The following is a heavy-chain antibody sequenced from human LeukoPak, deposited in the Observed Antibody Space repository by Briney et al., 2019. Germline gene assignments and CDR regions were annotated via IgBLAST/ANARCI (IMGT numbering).Heavy chain of an antibody. J-gene: IGHJ4*02. Sequence: GGSLRLSCAASGFTFSSYSMNWVRQAPGKGLEWVSSISSSSSYIYYADSVKGRFTISRDNSKNTLYLQMNSLRAEDTAVYYCAKVVYSGYDWLYDYWGQGTLVTVSS. CDR1: GFTFSSYS. V-gene: IGHV3-21*04. D-gene: IGHD5-12*01. CDR3: AKVVYSGYDWLYDY. CDR2: ISSSSSYI.